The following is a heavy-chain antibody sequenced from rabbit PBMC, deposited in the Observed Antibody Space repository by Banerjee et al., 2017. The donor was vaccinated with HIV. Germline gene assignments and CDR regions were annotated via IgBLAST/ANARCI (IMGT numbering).Heavy chain of an antibody. CDR2: IGAGSSGTT. CDR3: ARDWADSNGGGNFNL. D-gene: IGHD6-1*01. V-gene: IGHV1S45*01. J-gene: IGHJ4*01. CDR1: GFTLSSYW. Sequence: QEQLVESGGGLVQPEGSLTLTCKASGFTLSSYWMWWVRQAPGKGLEWIACIGAGSSGTTYYASWAKGRFTISKTSSTTVTLQMTSLTAADTATYFCARDWADSNGGGNFNLWGQGTLVTVS.